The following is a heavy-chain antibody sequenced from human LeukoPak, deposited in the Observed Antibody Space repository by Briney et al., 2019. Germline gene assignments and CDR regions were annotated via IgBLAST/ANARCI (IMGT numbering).Heavy chain of an antibody. CDR2: ISGSGGST. CDR1: GFTFSSYA. CDR3: ARHSLASYYYMDV. Sequence: PGGSLRLSCAASGFTFSSYAMSWVRQAPGKGLEWVSAISGSGGSTYYADSVKGRFTIYRDNSKNPLYLQMNSLRAEDTAVYYCARHSLASYYYMDVWGKGTTVTVAS. J-gene: IGHJ6*03. D-gene: IGHD2-15*01. V-gene: IGHV3-23*01.